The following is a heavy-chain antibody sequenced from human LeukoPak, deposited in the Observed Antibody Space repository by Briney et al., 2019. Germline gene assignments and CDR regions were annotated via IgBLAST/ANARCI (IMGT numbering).Heavy chain of an antibody. V-gene: IGHV4-39*02. Sequence: PSETLSLTCTVSGGSISSTGYYWGWIRQPPGKGLEWIGSIYYSGSTYYNPSLKSRVTISVDTSKNQFSLKLSSVTAADTAVYYCARDRSQKGYYDTFGVWYFDLWGRGTLVTVSS. CDR3: ARDRSQKGYYDTFGVWYFDL. D-gene: IGHD3-22*01. CDR1: GGSISSTGYY. CDR2: IYYSGST. J-gene: IGHJ2*01.